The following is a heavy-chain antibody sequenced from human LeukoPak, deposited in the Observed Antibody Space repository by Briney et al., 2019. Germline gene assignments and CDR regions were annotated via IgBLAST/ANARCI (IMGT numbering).Heavy chain of an antibody. J-gene: IGHJ4*02. Sequence: GGSLRLSCAASGFTFSSYWMHWVRQAPGKGLVWVSRINSDGSSTSYADSVKGRITISRDNAKNTLYLQMNSLRAEDTAVYYCARDSYDFWSGYQFDYWGQGTLVTVSS. CDR1: GFTFSSYW. D-gene: IGHD3-3*01. V-gene: IGHV3-74*01. CDR3: ARDSYDFWSGYQFDY. CDR2: INSDGSST.